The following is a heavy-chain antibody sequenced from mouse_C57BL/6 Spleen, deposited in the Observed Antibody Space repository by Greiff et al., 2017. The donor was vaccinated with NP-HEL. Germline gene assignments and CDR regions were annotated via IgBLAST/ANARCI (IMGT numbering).Heavy chain of an antibody. CDR2: INYDGSGT. Sequence: EVQGVESEGGLVQPGSSMKLSCTASGFTFSDYYMAWVRPVPEKGLEWVANINYDGSGTYYLDSLKSRFIISRANAKNILYQQMSSLKSEDTATYYCARDDDGEGDWYFDVWGTGTTVTVS. V-gene: IGHV5-16*01. D-gene: IGHD2-3*01. CDR3: ARDDDGEGDWYFDV. CDR1: GFTFSDYY. J-gene: IGHJ1*03.